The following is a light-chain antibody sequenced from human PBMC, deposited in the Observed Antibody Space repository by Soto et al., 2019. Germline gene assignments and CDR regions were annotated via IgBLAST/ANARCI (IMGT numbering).Light chain of an antibody. CDR2: LGS. Sequence: VMTQTPLSLPVTPVEPASISCRSSQSLLHSNGYNYLDWYLQKPGQSPQLLIYLGSNRASGVPDRFSGSGSGTDFTLKISRVEAEDVGVYYCMQALQTRTFGQGTKVDI. CDR1: QSLLHSNGYNY. V-gene: IGKV2-28*01. CDR3: MQALQTRT. J-gene: IGKJ1*01.